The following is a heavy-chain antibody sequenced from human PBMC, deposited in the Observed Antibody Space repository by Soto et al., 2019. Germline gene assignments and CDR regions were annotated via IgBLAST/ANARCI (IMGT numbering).Heavy chain of an antibody. CDR1: GGTFTTYA. CDR2: ISPMFGAA. J-gene: IGHJ4*02. Sequence: QVQLVQSGAEMKKPGSSVKVSCQSSGGTFTTYAMNGVQQAPGQGPEWMGDISPMFGAANYAPKFQGRVTITADESTGTSYMQLSSLTSEDTALYFCAREVQVHTPAFVYWGQGTLVTVSS. D-gene: IGHD3-10*01. V-gene: IGHV1-69*19. CDR3: AREVQVHTPAFVY.